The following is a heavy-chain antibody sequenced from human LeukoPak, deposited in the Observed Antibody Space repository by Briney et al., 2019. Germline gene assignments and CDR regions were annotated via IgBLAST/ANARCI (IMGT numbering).Heavy chain of an antibody. Sequence: ASVKVSCKASGYIFTSYDINWVRQATGQGLEWMGWMNPNSGNTGYAQKFQGRVTITRNTSISTAYMELSSLRSEDTAVYYCARGPVLRYFDWLLPDGWFDPWGQGTLVTVSS. CDR2: MNPNSGNT. CDR3: ARGPVLRYFDWLLPDGWFDP. V-gene: IGHV1-8*03. J-gene: IGHJ5*02. D-gene: IGHD3-9*01. CDR1: GYIFTSYD.